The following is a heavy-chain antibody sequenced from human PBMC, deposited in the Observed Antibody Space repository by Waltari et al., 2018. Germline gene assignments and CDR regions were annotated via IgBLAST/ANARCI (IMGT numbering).Heavy chain of an antibody. CDR2: ISSSSSTI. D-gene: IGHD2-2*01. V-gene: IGHV3-48*01. J-gene: IGHJ4*02. CDR3: ARDPSPAKFSS. CDR1: GFTFSSYS. Sequence: EVQLVESGGGLVQPGGSLRLSCAASGFTFSSYSMNWVRQAPGKGLEWVSYISSSSSTIYYADSVKGRFTISRDNAKNSLYLQMNSLRAEDTAVYYCARDPSPAKFSSWGQGTLVTVSS.